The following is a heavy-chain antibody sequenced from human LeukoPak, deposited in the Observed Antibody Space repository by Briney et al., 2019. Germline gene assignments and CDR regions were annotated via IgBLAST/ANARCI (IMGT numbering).Heavy chain of an antibody. CDR3: ARDYTGYFP. CDR1: GFTFSDYA. V-gene: IGHV3-7*03. D-gene: IGHD3-9*01. CDR2: IKTDGSEK. J-gene: IGHJ5*02. Sequence: GGSLRLSCAASGFTFSDYAMSWVRQAPGKGLEWVANIKTDGSEKYYVDSVKGRFTISRDNAKNSLYLQMNSLRAEDTAVYYCARDYTGYFPWGQGTLVIVSS.